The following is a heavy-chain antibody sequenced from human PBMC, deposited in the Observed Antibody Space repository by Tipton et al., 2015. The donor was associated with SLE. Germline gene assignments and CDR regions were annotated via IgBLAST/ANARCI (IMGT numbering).Heavy chain of an antibody. CDR2: IYYSGST. V-gene: IGHV4-30-4*08. D-gene: IGHD7-27*01. CDR3: ARDGLLGWFDP. CDR1: GGSISSGDYY. J-gene: IGHJ5*02. Sequence: TLSLTCTVSGGSISSGDYYWSWIRQPPGKGLEWIGYIYYSGSTYYNPSLKSRVTISVDTSKNQFSLKLSSVTAADTAVYYCARDGLLGWFDPWGQGTLVTVSS.